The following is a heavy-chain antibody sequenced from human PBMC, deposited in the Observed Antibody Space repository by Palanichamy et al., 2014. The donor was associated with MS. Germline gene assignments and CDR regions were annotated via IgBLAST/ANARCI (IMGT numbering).Heavy chain of an antibody. Sequence: QVQPQQRGRGLLKPSETLSLSCGVYGESLSSYYWSWIRQSPGKGLEWIGEVNHVGGSHYNPSLKSRVTTSLDTSTNEVSLKLNSVSAADTAVYYCARSNHSDFWGGYLAWGRNSDYCYGMDAWGQGTTVTVSS. D-gene: IGHD3-3*01. CDR2: VNHVGGS. CDR1: GESLSSYY. J-gene: IGHJ6*02. CDR3: ARSNHSDFWGGYLAWGRNSDYCYGMDA. V-gene: IGHV4-34*01.